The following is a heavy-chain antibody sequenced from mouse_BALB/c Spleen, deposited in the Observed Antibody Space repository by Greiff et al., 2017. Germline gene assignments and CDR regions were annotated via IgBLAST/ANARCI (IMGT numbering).Heavy chain of an antibody. J-gene: IGHJ1*01. D-gene: IGHD4-1*01. CDR3: ARQDGTKGYWYFDV. V-gene: IGHV5-12-1*01. Sequence: EVKLVESGGGLVKPGGSLKLSCAASGFAFSSYDMSWVRQTPEKRLEWVAYISSGGGSTYYPDTVKGRFTISRDNAKNTLYLQMSSLKSEDTAMYYCARQDGTKGYWYFDVWGAGTTVTVSS. CDR2: ISSGGGST. CDR1: GFAFSSYD.